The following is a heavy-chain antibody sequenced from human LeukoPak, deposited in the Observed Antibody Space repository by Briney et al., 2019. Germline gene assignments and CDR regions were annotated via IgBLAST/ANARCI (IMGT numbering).Heavy chain of an antibody. J-gene: IGHJ4*02. Sequence: ASVKVSCKASGGTFSSYAISWVRQAPGQGLEWMGGIIPIFGTANYAQKFQGRVTITADESTSTAYMELRSLRSDDTAVYYCARGTHDFWSGYSLFDYWGQGTLVTVSS. CDR3: ARGTHDFWSGYSLFDY. V-gene: IGHV1-69*13. CDR2: IIPIFGTA. CDR1: GGTFSSYA. D-gene: IGHD3-3*01.